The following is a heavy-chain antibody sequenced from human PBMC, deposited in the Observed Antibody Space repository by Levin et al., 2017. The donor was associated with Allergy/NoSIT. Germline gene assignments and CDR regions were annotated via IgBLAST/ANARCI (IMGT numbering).Heavy chain of an antibody. Sequence: SGGSLRLSCAASGFTFSNYDMHWVRQVTGKGLEWVSGIDTEGDTFYPGSVKGRFTISRENVKNSLYLQMNSLRAGDTAVYYCARNHRSAFDIWGQGTMVTVSS. CDR2: IDTEGDT. J-gene: IGHJ3*02. CDR3: ARNHRSAFDI. V-gene: IGHV3-13*04. CDR1: GFTFSNYD.